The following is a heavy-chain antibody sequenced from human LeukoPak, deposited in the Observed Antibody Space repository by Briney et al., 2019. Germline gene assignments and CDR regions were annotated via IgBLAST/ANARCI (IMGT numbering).Heavy chain of an antibody. J-gene: IGHJ3*02. V-gene: IGHV3-21*01. CDR3: ARDIVVGGAFDI. CDR2: ISSSSSYI. Sequence: PGGSLRLSCAASGFTFSSYSINWVRMAPGRGLELVSSISSSSSYIYYADSVKGRFTISRDNAKNSLYLQMNSLRAEDTAVYYCARDIVVGGAFDIWGQGTMVTVSS. D-gene: IGHD2-2*01. CDR1: GFTFSSYS.